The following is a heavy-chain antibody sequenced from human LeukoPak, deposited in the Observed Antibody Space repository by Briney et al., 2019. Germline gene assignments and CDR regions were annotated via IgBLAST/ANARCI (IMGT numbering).Heavy chain of an antibody. CDR1: GGSFSGYY. V-gene: IGHV4-34*01. Sequence: SETLSLTCAVYGGSFSGYYWSWIRQPPGKGLEWIGEINHSGSTNYNPSLKSRVTISGDTSKNQFSLKLSSVTAADTAVYYCARHVQLLWFGELSHLDYWGQGTLVTVSS. CDR3: ARHVQLLWFGELSHLDY. D-gene: IGHD3-10*01. J-gene: IGHJ4*02. CDR2: INHSGST.